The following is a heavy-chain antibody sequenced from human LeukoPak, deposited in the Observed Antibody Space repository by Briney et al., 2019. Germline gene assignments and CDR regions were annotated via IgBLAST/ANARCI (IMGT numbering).Heavy chain of an antibody. J-gene: IGHJ4*02. CDR3: ARGPRYSYDSSILLFDY. V-gene: IGHV1-46*01. Sequence: ASVKVSCKASGYTFTSYYMHWVRQAPGQGLEWMGIINPSGGSTSYAQKFQGRVTMTRDTSTSTVYMELSSLRSEDTAVYFCARGPRYSYDSSILLFDYWGQGTLVTVSS. D-gene: IGHD3-22*01. CDR2: INPSGGST. CDR1: GYTFTSYY.